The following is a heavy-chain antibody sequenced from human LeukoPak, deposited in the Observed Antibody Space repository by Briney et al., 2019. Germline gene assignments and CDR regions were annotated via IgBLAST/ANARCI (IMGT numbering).Heavy chain of an antibody. CDR1: GGSISSYY. V-gene: IGHV4-59*01. J-gene: IGHJ4*02. CDR2: ICYSGST. CDR3: ARDDTYCSSTSCYWVTDY. Sequence: SETLSLTCTVSGGSISSYYWSWIRQPPGKGLEWIGYICYSGSTNYNPSLKSRVTISVDTSKNQFSLKLSSVTAADTAVYYCARDDTYCSSTSCYWVTDYWGQGTLVTVSS. D-gene: IGHD2-2*01.